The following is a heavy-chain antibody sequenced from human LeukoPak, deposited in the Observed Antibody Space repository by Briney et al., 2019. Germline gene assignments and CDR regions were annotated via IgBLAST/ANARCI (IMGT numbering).Heavy chain of an antibody. CDR3: ARAPYYDFWSGPAPHYYYYMDV. CDR2: INSDGSST. CDR1: GFTFSSYG. D-gene: IGHD3-3*01. Sequence: GGSLRLSCAASGFTFSSYGMHWVRQAPGKGLVWVSRINSDGSSTSYADSVKGRFTISRDNAKNTLYLQMNSLRAEDTAVYYCARAPYYDFWSGPAPHYYYYMDVWGKGTTVTVSS. J-gene: IGHJ6*03. V-gene: IGHV3-74*01.